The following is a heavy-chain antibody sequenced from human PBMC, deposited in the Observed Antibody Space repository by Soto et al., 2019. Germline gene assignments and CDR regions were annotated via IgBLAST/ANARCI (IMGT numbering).Heavy chain of an antibody. CDR1: GGSISSGGYY. D-gene: IGHD3-3*01. CDR3: ARDRTASSYDFWSGGIDY. Sequence: QVQLQESGPGLVKPSQTLSLTCTVSGGSISSGGYYWSWIRQHPGKGLEWIGYIYYSGSTYYNPSLKSRVTTSVDTSMNQCSLKLSSVTAADTAVYYCARDRTASSYDFWSGGIDYLGQGPLVTVSS. CDR2: IYYSGST. J-gene: IGHJ4*02. V-gene: IGHV4-31*03.